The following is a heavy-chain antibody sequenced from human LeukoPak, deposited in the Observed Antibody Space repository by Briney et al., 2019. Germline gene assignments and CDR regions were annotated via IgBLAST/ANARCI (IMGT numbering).Heavy chain of an antibody. D-gene: IGHD5-12*01. V-gene: IGHV3-23*01. Sequence: GGSLRHSCAASGFPFASYAMSWVRQTPGKGLEWVSHIIGSVASTYYADSVKGRFTISRDNTKNTLYLQMNSLRADDTAVYFCAKGGYDYVEVGYFDYWGQGTVVTVSS. CDR1: GFPFASYA. CDR3: AKGGYDYVEVGYFDY. CDR2: IIGSVAST. J-gene: IGHJ4*02.